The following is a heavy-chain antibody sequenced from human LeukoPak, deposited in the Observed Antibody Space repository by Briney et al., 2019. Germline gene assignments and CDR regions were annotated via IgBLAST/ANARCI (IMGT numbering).Heavy chain of an antibody. Sequence: PSGTLSLTCAVSGGSITSGNWWTWVRQSPGKGLEWLGEIHHGGTANYNPSLKSRVTISVDTSKNQFSLKLSSVTAADTAVYYCARVEVGITIFGVVRKTYYYYMDVWGKGTTVTVSS. CDR3: ARVEVGITIFGVVRKTYYYYMDV. V-gene: IGHV4-4*02. CDR2: IHHGGTA. J-gene: IGHJ6*03. D-gene: IGHD3-3*01. CDR1: GGSITSGNW.